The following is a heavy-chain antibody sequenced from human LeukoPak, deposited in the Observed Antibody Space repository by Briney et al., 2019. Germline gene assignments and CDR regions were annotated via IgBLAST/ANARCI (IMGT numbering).Heavy chain of an antibody. D-gene: IGHD2-15*01. J-gene: IGHJ4*02. CDR3: AREAVSDF. Sequence: GGSLRLSCAASGFTFGDYWMSWARQAPGKGLEWVAYIKQDQSEKYYVDSVKGRFTISRDNAKKSLYPQMDSGRVEDTAISYCAREAVSDFWGQGTLVTVSS. CDR1: GFTFGDYW. V-gene: IGHV3-7*01. CDR2: IKQDQSEK.